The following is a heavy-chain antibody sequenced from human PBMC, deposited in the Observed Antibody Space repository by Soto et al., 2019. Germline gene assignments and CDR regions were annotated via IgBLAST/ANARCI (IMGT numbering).Heavy chain of an antibody. D-gene: IGHD3-3*01. J-gene: IGHJ4*02. V-gene: IGHV4-31*03. CDR1: GASISSGRYS. CDR2: IFYSGSM. Sequence: SETLSLTCTVSGASISSGRYSWSWIRQHPGKGLEWIGYIFYSGSMSYNPSLKSRVSISLDMAKNQVSLSLSSVSAADTAVYYCASEYNYDFWSGYLDYWGQGTPVTVSS. CDR3: ASEYNYDFWSGYLDY.